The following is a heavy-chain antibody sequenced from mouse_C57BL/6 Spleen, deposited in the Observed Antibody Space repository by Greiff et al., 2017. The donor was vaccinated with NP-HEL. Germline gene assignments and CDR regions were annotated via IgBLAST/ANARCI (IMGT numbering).Heavy chain of an antibody. V-gene: IGHV1-55*01. J-gene: IGHJ4*01. CDR3: ARGGYYSNLYYAMDY. D-gene: IGHD2-5*01. CDR1: GYTFTSYW. CDR2: IYPGSGST. Sequence: QVQLQQPGAELVKPGASVKMSCKASGYTFTSYWITWVKQRPGQGLEWIGDIYPGSGSTNYNEKFKSKATLTVDTSSSTAYMQLSSLTSEDSAVYYCARGGYYSNLYYAMDYWDQGTSVTVSS.